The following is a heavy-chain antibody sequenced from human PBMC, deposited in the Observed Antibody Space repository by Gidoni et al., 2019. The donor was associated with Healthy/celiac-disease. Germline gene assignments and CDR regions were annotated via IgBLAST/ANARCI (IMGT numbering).Heavy chain of an antibody. J-gene: IGHJ4*02. CDR3: AKGGSYYDFWSGVD. D-gene: IGHD3-3*01. CDR1: GFTFDDYA. V-gene: IGHV3-9*01. CDR2: ISWNSGSI. Sequence: EVQLVESGGGLVQPGRSLRLSCAASGFTFDDYAMHWVRQAPGKGLEWVSGISWNSGSIGYADSVKGRFTISRDNAKNSLYLQMNSLRAEDTALYYCAKGGSYYDFWSGVDWGQGTLVTVSS.